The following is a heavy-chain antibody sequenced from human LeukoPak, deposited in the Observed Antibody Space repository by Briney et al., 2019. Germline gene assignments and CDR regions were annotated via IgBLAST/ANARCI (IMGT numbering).Heavy chain of an antibody. D-gene: IGHD6-13*01. V-gene: IGHV3-48*04. J-gene: IGHJ2*01. CDR2: ISSSSTI. CDR1: GFTFSSYS. CDR3: ASQLYSSSWYDWYFDL. Sequence: GGSLRLSCAASGFTFSSYSMNWVRQAPGKGLEWVSYISSSSTIYYADSVKGRFTISRDNAKNSLYLQMNSLRAEDTAVYYCASQLYSSSWYDWYFDLWGRGTLVTVSS.